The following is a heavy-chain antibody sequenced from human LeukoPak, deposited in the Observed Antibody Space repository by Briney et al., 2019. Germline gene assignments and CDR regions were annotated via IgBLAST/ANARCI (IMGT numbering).Heavy chain of an antibody. CDR2: INHSGST. Sequence: PSETLTLSCAAYGWTFSSYYWSWIRQPPGKGLEWMGEINHSGSTNYNPSLKSRLTISVEASKKQLSLMQSSVTTADTTVFYYARVTPRVSSWYYYYYMNVWGKGTTVTVSS. CDR1: GWTFSSYY. V-gene: IGHV4-34*01. J-gene: IGHJ6*03. CDR3: ARVTPRVSSWYYYYYMNV. D-gene: IGHD6-13*01.